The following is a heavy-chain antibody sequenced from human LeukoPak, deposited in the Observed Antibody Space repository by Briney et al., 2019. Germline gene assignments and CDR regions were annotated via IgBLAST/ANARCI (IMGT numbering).Heavy chain of an antibody. Sequence: ASVKVSCKVSGYTLTELSMHWVRQAPGKGLEWMGGFDPEDGETIYAQKFQGRVTMTRDTSISTAYMELSRLRSDDTAVYYCARGRLTYYYDSSGPYDAFDIWGQGTMVTVSS. CDR2: FDPEDGET. CDR3: ARGRLTYYYDSSGPYDAFDI. J-gene: IGHJ3*02. D-gene: IGHD3-22*01. CDR1: GYTLTELS. V-gene: IGHV1-24*01.